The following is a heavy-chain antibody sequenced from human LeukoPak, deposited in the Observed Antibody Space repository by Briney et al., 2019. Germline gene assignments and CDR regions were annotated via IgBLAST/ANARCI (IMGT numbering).Heavy chain of an antibody. Sequence: SETLSLTCAVYGGSFSGYYWSWIRQPPGKGLEWIGEINHSGSTNYNPSLKSRVTISVDTSKNQFSLKLSSVTAADTAVYYCARDAYSSSSVLFFDYWGQGTLVTVSS. J-gene: IGHJ4*02. CDR2: INHSGST. D-gene: IGHD6-6*01. V-gene: IGHV4-34*01. CDR3: ARDAYSSSSVLFFDY. CDR1: GGSFSGYY.